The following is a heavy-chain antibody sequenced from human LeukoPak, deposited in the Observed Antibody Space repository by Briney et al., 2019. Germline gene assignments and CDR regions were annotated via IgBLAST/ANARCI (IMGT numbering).Heavy chain of an antibody. Sequence: GGSLRLSCAASGFTFSSYAMSWVRQAPGKGLEWVSAISGSGGSTYYADSVKGRFTISRGNSKNTLYLQMNSLRAEDTAVYYCAKDGSYGDYRSYFDYWGQGTLVTVSS. CDR3: AKDGSYGDYRSYFDY. J-gene: IGHJ4*02. CDR2: ISGSGGST. D-gene: IGHD4-17*01. V-gene: IGHV3-23*01. CDR1: GFTFSSYA.